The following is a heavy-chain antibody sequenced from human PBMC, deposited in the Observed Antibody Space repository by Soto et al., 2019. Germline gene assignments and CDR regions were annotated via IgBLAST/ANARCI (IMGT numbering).Heavy chain of an antibody. CDR1: GYRFSSYG. Sequence: ASVKVSCKASGYRFSSYGICWVRQAPGQGLQWMGWISTYSGNTNFAQDFRDRLTMTTDTSTNTAYMELRSLRSDDTAVYYCARDDGSYTVTFDYWGQGTLVTVSS. CDR3: ARDDGSYTVTFDY. J-gene: IGHJ4*02. D-gene: IGHD1-26*01. CDR2: ISTYSGNT. V-gene: IGHV1-18*04.